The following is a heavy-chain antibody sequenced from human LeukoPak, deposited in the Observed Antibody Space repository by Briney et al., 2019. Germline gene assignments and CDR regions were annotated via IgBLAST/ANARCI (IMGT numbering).Heavy chain of an antibody. Sequence: GRSLRLSCVASGFTFNTYAMPWVRQTPGKGLEWVAVISYDGSEEFYADSVKGRISISRDNSKNTLFLQMDSPRVEDTAIYYCARGSGWVDYWGQGTLVTVSS. J-gene: IGHJ4*02. V-gene: IGHV3-30*04. CDR2: ISYDGSEE. CDR1: GFTFNTYA. CDR3: ARGSGWVDY. D-gene: IGHD6-19*01.